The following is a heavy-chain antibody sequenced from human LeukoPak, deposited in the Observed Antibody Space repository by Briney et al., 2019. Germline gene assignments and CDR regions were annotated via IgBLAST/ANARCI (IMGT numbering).Heavy chain of an antibody. V-gene: IGHV3-23*01. Sequence: PGGSLRLSCTTSGFTFSRYDMQWVRQAPGKGLEWVSGISRSGPTYYRDSARGRFTIARDNSRNTLYLQMNSMRAEDTAVYYCAKGESFAFATWGQGAMVTVSS. D-gene: IGHD2-21*01. J-gene: IGHJ3*02. CDR3: AKGESFAFAT. CDR2: ISRSGPT. CDR1: GFTFSRYD.